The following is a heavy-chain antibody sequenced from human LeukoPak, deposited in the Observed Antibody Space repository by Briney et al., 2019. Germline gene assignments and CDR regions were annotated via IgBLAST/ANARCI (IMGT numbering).Heavy chain of an antibody. D-gene: IGHD6-13*01. V-gene: IGHV4-59*12. J-gene: IGHJ4*02. CDR1: GGSISSYY. Sequence: SETLSLTCTVSGGSISSYYWSWIRQPPGKGLEWIGYIYYSGSTYYNPSLKSRVTISVDTSKNQFSLKLSSVTAADTAVYYCAREVQQLGHFDYWGQGTLVTVSS. CDR3: AREVQQLGHFDY. CDR2: IYYSGST.